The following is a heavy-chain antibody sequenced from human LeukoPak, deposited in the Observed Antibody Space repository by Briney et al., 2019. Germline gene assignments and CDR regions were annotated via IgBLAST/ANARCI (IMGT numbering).Heavy chain of an antibody. Sequence: SETLSLTCSVSDDSITMYYWTWIRQPPGKGLEWIGYVDHTGSTNFNPALNGRVSISRDPTDNIFSMRLRSVTAADTAVYFCARGRVSSSTWYSTYYYYFYMDVWGKGTTVTVSS. D-gene: IGHD1-1*01. CDR3: ARGRVSSSTWYSTYYYYFYMDV. V-gene: IGHV4-59*01. CDR2: VDHTGST. CDR1: DDSITMYY. J-gene: IGHJ6*03.